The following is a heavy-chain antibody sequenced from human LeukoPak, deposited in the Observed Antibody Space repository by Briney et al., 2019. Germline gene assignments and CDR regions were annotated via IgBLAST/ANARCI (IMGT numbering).Heavy chain of an antibody. D-gene: IGHD3-22*01. CDR3: ARATFSYDSSGYFIDY. CDR1: GYTFTSYD. CDR2: MNPNSGNT. J-gene: IGHJ4*02. Sequence: STVKVSCRASGYTFTSYDINWVRQATGQGLEGMGWMNPNSGNTGYAQKFQGRVTMTRNTSISTAYMELSSLRSEDSAVYYCARATFSYDSSGYFIDYWGQGTLVTVSS. V-gene: IGHV1-8*01.